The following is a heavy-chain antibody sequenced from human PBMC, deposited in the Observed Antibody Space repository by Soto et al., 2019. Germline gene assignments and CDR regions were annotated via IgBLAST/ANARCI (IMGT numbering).Heavy chain of an antibody. CDR2: ISSAVNT. J-gene: IGHJ4*02. Sequence: GSLRLSCAGSGFTFSNYAMSWVRQAPGKGLEWVSAISSAVNTYYADSVKGRFTISRDNSKNTLSLQMNSLRAEDTAVYYCAKQVRDGTSSPYYFDYWGQGTLVTVSS. V-gene: IGHV3-23*01. CDR1: GFTFSNYA. CDR3: AKQVRDGTSSPYYFDY. D-gene: IGHD6-6*01.